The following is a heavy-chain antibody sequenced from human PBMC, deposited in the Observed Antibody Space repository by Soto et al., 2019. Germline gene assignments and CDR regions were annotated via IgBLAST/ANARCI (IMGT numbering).Heavy chain of an antibody. CDR3: ARLVGNSWLDH. J-gene: IGHJ5*02. CDR1: GFTFSGSA. Sequence: QPGGSLRLSCAASGFTFSGSAMHWVRQASGKGLEWVGRIRSKANSYATAYAASVKGRFTISRDDSKNTAYLQMNSVTPEYTAMYYCARLVGNSWLDHWGQGTLVTVSS. V-gene: IGHV3-73*01. CDR2: IRSKANSYAT.